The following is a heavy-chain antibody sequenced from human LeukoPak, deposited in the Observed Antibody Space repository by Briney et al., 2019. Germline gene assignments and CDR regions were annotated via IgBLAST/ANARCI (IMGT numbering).Heavy chain of an antibody. CDR1: GFTFSAVY. Sequence: GGSLRLSCATSGFTFSAVYMSWIRQAPGKGLEWVSYISSSSSTIYYADSVKGRFTISRDNAKNSLYLQMNSLRDEDTAVYYCARAVGWLQSLDYWGQGTLVTVSS. CDR3: ARAVGWLQSLDY. D-gene: IGHD5-24*01. V-gene: IGHV3-11*04. CDR2: ISSSSSTI. J-gene: IGHJ4*02.